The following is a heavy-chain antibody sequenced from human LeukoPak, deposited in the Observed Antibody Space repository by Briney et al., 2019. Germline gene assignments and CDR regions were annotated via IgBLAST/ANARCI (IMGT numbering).Heavy chain of an antibody. Sequence: GGSLRLSCVASGFTFSTYTMDWVRQAPGKGLEWVSSIGSNSLHIYYADSVKGRFTISRDNAKKSLNLQMNSLRAEDTAVYYCARAAFLGYWGQGTLVTVSS. CDR3: ARAAFLGY. D-gene: IGHD2-21*01. CDR2: IGSNSLHI. CDR1: GFTFSTYT. J-gene: IGHJ4*02. V-gene: IGHV3-21*01.